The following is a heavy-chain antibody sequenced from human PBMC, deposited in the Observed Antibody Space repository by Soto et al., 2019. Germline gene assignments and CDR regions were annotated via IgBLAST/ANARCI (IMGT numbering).Heavy chain of an antibody. CDR1: GGSISSYY. CDR2: IYYSGST. J-gene: IGHJ4*02. D-gene: IGHD5-18*01. CDR3: ARVMDTSYFDY. V-gene: IGHV4-59*01. Sequence: PSETLSLTCAVYGGSISSYYWGWIRQPPGKGLEWIGYIYYSGSTNYNPSLKSLVTISVDTSKNQFSLKLSSVTAADTAVYYCARVMDTSYFDYWGQGTLVTVSS.